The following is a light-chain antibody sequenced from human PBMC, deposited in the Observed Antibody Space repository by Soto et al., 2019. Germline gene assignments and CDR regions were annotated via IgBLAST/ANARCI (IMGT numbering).Light chain of an antibody. Sequence: QSALTQPHSVSGSPGQSVTISCTGTSSDVGGYNYVSWYQQHPGKAPKLMIYDVTKRPSGVPDRFSGSKSGNTASLTISGLQAEDEADYYCCSYVGSDSSYVFGTGTNLTVL. V-gene: IGLV2-11*01. CDR1: SSDVGGYNY. J-gene: IGLJ1*01. CDR2: DVT. CDR3: CSYVGSDSSYV.